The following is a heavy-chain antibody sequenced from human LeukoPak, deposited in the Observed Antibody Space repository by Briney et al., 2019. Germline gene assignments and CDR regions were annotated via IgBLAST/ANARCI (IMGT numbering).Heavy chain of an antibody. J-gene: IGHJ4*02. CDR3: ARRIQGMAPYYFDY. CDR1: GFTFSSYW. V-gene: IGHV3-74*01. CDR2: INSDGGST. D-gene: IGHD5-24*01. Sequence: GGSLRLSCTASGFTFSSYWMHWVRQAPGKGLVWVSRINSDGGSTSYADSVKGRFTISRDNAKNTLYLQMNSLRAEDTAVYYCARRIQGMAPYYFDYWCQGTLVTVSS.